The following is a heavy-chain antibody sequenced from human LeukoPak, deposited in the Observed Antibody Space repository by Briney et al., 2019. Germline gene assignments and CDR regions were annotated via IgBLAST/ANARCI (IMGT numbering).Heavy chain of an antibody. J-gene: IGHJ4*02. CDR2: IYPGDSDT. CDR1: GYSFTSYW. D-gene: IGHD3-3*01. Sequence: GESLKISCKGSGYSFTSYWIGWVRQMPGKGLEWMGIIYPGDSDTRYSPSFQGQVTISADKSISTAYLQWSSLKASDTAMYYCARRYDFWSDYREFDYWGQGTLVTVSS. CDR3: ARRYDFWSDYREFDY. V-gene: IGHV5-51*01.